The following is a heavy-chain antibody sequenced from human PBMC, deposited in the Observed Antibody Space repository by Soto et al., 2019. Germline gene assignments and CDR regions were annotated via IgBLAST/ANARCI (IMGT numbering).Heavy chain of an antibody. Sequence: EASVKVSCKASGYSFRSYGINWVRQAPGQGLEWIGWVSGYNYNTKYAQKLQGRITVTTDTSTNTAYMELRSLRSDDTAVYYCARPWGVHRDIDYWGQGTLVTVSS. J-gene: IGHJ4*02. CDR1: GYSFRSYG. D-gene: IGHD2-8*01. V-gene: IGHV1-18*01. CDR3: ARPWGVHRDIDY. CDR2: VSGYNYNT.